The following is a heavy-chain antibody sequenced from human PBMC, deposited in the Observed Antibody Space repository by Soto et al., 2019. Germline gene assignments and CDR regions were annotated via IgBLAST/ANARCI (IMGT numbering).Heavy chain of an antibody. CDR3: ARQSSGYYFVWFDP. CDR1: GFTFSSYW. D-gene: IGHD3-3*01. CDR2: IKQDGSEK. Sequence: PGGSLRLSCAASGFTFSSYWMSWVRQAPGKGLEWVANIKQDGSEKYYVDSVKGRFTISRDNAKNSLYLQMNSLRAEDTAVYYCARQSSGYYFVWFDPWGQGTMVTVSS. V-gene: IGHV3-7*03. J-gene: IGHJ5*02.